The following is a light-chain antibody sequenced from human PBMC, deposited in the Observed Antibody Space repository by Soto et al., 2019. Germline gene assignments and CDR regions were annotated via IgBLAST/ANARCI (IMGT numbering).Light chain of an antibody. CDR1: QSVSNNY. CDR2: GAS. CDR3: QQYGSSGT. J-gene: IGKJ1*01. Sequence: ESVLTQSPGTLSLSPGEGATLACGASQSVSNNYLAWYQQKPGQAPRLLIYGASNRVTGIPDRFSGSGSGTDFTLTISRLEPEDFAVYYCQQYGSSGTFGQATKVDIK. V-gene: IGKV3-20*01.